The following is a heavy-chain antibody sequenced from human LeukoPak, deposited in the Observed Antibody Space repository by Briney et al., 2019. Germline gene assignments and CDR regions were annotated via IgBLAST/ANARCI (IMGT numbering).Heavy chain of an antibody. J-gene: IGHJ3*02. D-gene: IGHD6-19*01. V-gene: IGHV3-23*01. Sequence: GGSLRLSCAASGFTFSSSAMSWVRQAPGKGLEWVSAISNNGGYTYYADSVQGWFTISRDNSKNTLYLQMNSLRAEDTAVYYCARSIAVAGDAFDIWGQGTMVTVSS. CDR3: ARSIAVAGDAFDI. CDR2: ISNNGGYT. CDR1: GFTFSSSA.